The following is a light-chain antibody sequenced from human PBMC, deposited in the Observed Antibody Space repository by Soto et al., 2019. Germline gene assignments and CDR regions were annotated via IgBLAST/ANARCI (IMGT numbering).Light chain of an antibody. CDR3: QQYGGSPPFT. J-gene: IGKJ2*01. CDR1: QSISSSY. Sequence: VLTQSPGTLSLSPGERATISCRASQSISSSYLAWYQHKPGQAPRLLIYGASSWATGIPHRFSGSGSGTDFTFTISRLEPEDCGMYYCQQYGGSPPFTFGQGTRLEIK. V-gene: IGKV3-20*01. CDR2: GAS.